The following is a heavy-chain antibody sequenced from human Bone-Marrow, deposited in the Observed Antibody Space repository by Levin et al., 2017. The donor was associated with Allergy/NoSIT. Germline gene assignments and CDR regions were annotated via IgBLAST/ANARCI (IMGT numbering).Heavy chain of an antibody. CDR1: GFTFSSYS. CDR3: ARGIAVAGSDY. V-gene: IGHV3-21*01. J-gene: IGHJ4*02. D-gene: IGHD6-19*01. Sequence: GESLKISCAASGFTFSSYSMNWVRQAPGKGLEWVSSISSSSSYIYYADSVKGRFTISRDNAKNSLYLQMNSLRAEDTAVYYCARGIAVAGSDYWGQGTLVTVSS. CDR2: ISSSSSYI.